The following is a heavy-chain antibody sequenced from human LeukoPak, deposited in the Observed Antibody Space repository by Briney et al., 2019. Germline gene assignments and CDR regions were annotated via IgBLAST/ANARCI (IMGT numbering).Heavy chain of an antibody. CDR2: ISSSSSYI. CDR1: RFTFSSYS. Sequence: GGSLRLSCAASRFTFSSYSMNWVRQAPGKGLEWVSSISSSSSYIYYADSVKGRFTISRDNAKNSLYLQMNSLRAEDTAVYYCARARPRGWYFDYWGQGTLVTVSS. V-gene: IGHV3-21*01. J-gene: IGHJ4*02. CDR3: ARARPRGWYFDY. D-gene: IGHD6-19*01.